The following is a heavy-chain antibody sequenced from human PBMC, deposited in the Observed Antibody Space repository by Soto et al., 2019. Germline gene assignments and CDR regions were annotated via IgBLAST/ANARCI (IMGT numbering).Heavy chain of an antibody. CDR1: GFTFSNHA. D-gene: IGHD4-17*01. J-gene: IGHJ5*02. V-gene: IGHV3-30-3*02. CDR2: VYYDGSNK. Sequence: GGSLRLSCAASGFTFSNHAMHWVRQAPGKGLEWVAVVYYDGSNKYYADSVKGRFTISRDNSKNTLYLQMNSLRAEDTAVYYCASFPGGDYGGNSNWFDPWGQGTLVTVSS. CDR3: ASFPGGDYGGNSNWFDP.